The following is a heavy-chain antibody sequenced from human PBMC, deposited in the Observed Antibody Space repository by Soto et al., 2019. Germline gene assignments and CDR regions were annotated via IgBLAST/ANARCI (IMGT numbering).Heavy chain of an antibody. V-gene: IGHV3-33*06. CDR1: GFTFSNYG. CDR3: AKDFNTYSSSPRPPY. CDR2: IWYDGSKK. Sequence: GGSLRLSCAASGFTFSNYGFHWLRQAPGKGLEWVGVIWYDGSKKYYVDSVRGRFTISRDNSKDTLYLQMNSLRAEDTAVYYCAKDFNTYSSSPRPPYWGQGTLVTVSS. D-gene: IGHD6-13*01. J-gene: IGHJ4*02.